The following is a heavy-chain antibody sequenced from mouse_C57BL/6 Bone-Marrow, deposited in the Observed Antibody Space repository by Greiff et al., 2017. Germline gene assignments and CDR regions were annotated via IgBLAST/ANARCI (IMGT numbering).Heavy chain of an antibody. V-gene: IGHV14-4*01. D-gene: IGHD1-1*01. CDR1: GFNIKDDY. CDR3: TNYGSSFYFDY. CDR2: IDPENGDT. J-gene: IGHJ2*01. Sequence: VHVKQSGAELVRPGASVKLSCTASGFNIKDDYMHWVKQRPEQGLEWIGWIDPENGDTEYASKFQGKATITADTSSNTAYLQLSSLTSEDTAVYYCTNYGSSFYFDYWGQGTTLTVSS.